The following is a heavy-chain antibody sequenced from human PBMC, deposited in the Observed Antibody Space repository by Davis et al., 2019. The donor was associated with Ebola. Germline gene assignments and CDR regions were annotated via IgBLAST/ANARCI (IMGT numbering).Heavy chain of an antibody. J-gene: IGHJ6*02. Sequence: PGGSLRLSCAASGFTFSSYAMSWVRQAPGKGLEWISAISGSGGSTYYADSVKGRFTISRDNSKNTLYLQMNSLRAEDTAVYYCAKSPRPGIAAAGIDGMDVWGQGTTVTVSS. CDR1: GFTFSSYA. CDR2: ISGSGGST. D-gene: IGHD6-13*01. V-gene: IGHV3-23*01. CDR3: AKSPRPGIAAAGIDGMDV.